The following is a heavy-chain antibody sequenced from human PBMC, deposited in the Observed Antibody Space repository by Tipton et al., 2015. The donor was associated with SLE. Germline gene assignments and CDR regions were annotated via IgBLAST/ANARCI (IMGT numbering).Heavy chain of an antibody. J-gene: IGHJ2*01. CDR2: IYYSGST. V-gene: IGHV4-39*07. Sequence: LRLSCTVSGGSISSGSYYWGWIRQPPGKGLEWIGRIYYSGSTYYNPSLKSRVTISVDTSKNQFSLKLSSVTAADTAVYYCARHEVAVAGKGDWYFDLWGRGTLVTVSS. CDR1: GGSISSGSYY. D-gene: IGHD6-19*01. CDR3: ARHEVAVAGKGDWYFDL.